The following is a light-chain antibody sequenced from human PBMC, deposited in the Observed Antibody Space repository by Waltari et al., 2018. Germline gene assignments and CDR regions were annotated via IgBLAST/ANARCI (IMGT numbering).Light chain of an antibody. CDR2: AAS. CDR1: QNIYSN. CDR3: QHYYDNPLT. J-gene: IGKJ4*01. Sequence: IQMTQSPSALSASVGDRVTISCRASQNIYSNLAWYQQKPGKAPKLLIYAASSLQSGIPSRFSGSGSGTDFTLTISSLQPEDSAAYFCQHYYDNPLTFGGGTEVEIK. V-gene: IGKV1-6*01.